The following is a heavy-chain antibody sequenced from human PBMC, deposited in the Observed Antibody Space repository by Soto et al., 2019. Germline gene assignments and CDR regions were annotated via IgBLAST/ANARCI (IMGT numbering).Heavy chain of an antibody. V-gene: IGHV3-30-3*01. CDR1: GFTFSSYA. D-gene: IGHD6-19*01. CDR3: ARDQQWLDY. J-gene: IGHJ4*02. CDR2: ISYDGSNK. Sequence: GGSLRLSCAASGFTFSSYAMHWVRQAPGKGLEWVAVISYDGSNKYYADSVKGRFTISRDNSKNTLYLQMNSLRAEDTAVYYCARDQQWLDYWGQGTLVTVSS.